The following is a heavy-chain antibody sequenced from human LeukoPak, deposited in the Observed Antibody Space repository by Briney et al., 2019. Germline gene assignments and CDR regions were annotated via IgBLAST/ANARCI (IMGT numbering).Heavy chain of an antibody. J-gene: IGHJ4*02. Sequence: SETLSLTCTVSGYSITSGSYWGWVGQPPGKGLEWIGSIYHGGSSYYNPSLKSRVTISVETSNNQFSLKLSSVTAADTAVYYCARNGSSCSSTSCYGTPFNNWGQGALVTVSS. CDR2: IYHGGSS. CDR1: GYSITSGSY. V-gene: IGHV4-38-2*02. CDR3: ARNGSSCSSTSCYGTPFNN. D-gene: IGHD2-2*01.